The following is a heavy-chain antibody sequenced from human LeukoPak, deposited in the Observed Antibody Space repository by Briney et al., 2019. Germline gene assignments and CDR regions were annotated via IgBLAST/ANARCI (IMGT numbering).Heavy chain of an antibody. V-gene: IGHV4-59*01. J-gene: IGHJ4*02. Sequence: PSETLSLTCTVSGGSINNYYWKWIRQPPGKGLEWIGFVYSSGSTNYNPSLKSRLTISLDTSKNQFSLKLSSVTAADTAVYYCARVSDAGGTRLFDYWGQGTLVTVSS. CDR2: VYSSGST. CDR1: GGSINNYY. CDR3: ARVSDAGGTRLFDY. D-gene: IGHD2-15*01.